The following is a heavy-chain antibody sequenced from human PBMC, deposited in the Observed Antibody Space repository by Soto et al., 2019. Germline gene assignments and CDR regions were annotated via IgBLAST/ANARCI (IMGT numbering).Heavy chain of an antibody. Sequence: SQTLSLTCAISGDSVSSNSAAWNWIRLSPSRGLEWLARTYYRSRWYNDYAVSVRSRITVNPDTSKNQFSLQLTSVTPEDTAVYYCAGTTSHQWSYMDVWGKGNTVTVSS. V-gene: IGHV6-1*01. CDR1: GDSVSSNSAA. J-gene: IGHJ6*03. CDR2: TYYRSRWYN. D-gene: IGHD1-7*01. CDR3: AGTTSHQWSYMDV.